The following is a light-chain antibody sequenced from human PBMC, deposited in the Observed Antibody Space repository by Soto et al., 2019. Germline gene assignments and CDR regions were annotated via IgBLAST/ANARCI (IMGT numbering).Light chain of an antibody. V-gene: IGKV1-5*01. CDR3: QQYNDYPWT. CDR2: SAS. Sequence: DIQMTQSPSTLSGSVGDRVTITCRASQTISSWLAWYQQKPGQPPKLLIYSASNLESGVPSRFSGTGSGTEFTLSISGLQPDDFATYYCQQYNDYPWTFGQGTKVDIK. CDR1: QTISSW. J-gene: IGKJ1*01.